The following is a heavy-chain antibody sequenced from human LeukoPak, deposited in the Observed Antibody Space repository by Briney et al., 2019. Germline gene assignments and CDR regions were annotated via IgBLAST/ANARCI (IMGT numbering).Heavy chain of an antibody. Sequence: ASVKVSCKASGYTFTSYGISWVRQAPGQGLEWMGWISAYNGNTNYAQKLQGRVTMTTDTSTSTAYMELRSLRSDDTAVYYCASGYDSSGYYTLDAFDIWGQGTMVTVSS. CDR1: GYTFTSYG. CDR2: ISAYNGNT. V-gene: IGHV1-18*01. J-gene: IGHJ3*02. CDR3: ASGYDSSGYYTLDAFDI. D-gene: IGHD3-22*01.